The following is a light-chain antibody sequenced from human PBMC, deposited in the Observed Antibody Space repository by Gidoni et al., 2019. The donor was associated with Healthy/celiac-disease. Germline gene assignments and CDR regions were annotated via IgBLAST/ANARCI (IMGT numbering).Light chain of an antibody. V-gene: IGKV1-39*01. CDR3: QQSYSTPRP. CDR2: AAS. CDR1: QSISSY. J-gene: IGKJ1*01. Sequence: DIQMTQSPSSLSASVGDRVTITCRASQSISSYLNWYKQKPGKAPKLLIYAASSLQSWVPSRFSCSGSGTDFTLTISSLQPEDFSTYYCQQSYSTPRPFCQGTKVEIK.